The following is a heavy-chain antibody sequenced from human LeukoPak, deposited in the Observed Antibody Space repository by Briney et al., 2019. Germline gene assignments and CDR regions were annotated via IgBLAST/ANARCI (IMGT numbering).Heavy chain of an antibody. J-gene: IGHJ1*01. Sequence: GAAVKVTCKTSGYSFIYYYIHWVRQAPGQGLEWVGWINSNSADTNYAQNFQGRVTMTRDTSISPAYMELSRLRSDDTALYYCARIGISARGTNFHHWGQGTLVTVSS. CDR3: ARIGISARGTNFHH. CDR1: GYSFIYYY. D-gene: IGHD6-13*01. V-gene: IGHV1-2*02. CDR2: INSNSADT.